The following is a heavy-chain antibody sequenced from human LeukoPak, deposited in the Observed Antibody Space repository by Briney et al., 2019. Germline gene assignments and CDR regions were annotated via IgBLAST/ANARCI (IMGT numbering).Heavy chain of an antibody. Sequence: PSETLSLTCTVSGGSISTYYWSWIRQPAGKGLEWIGHIYTSGSTNYNPSLKSRVTMSVDTSKNQFSLKLSSVTAADTAVYYCASDYYGLDAFDIWGQGTLVTVSS. D-gene: IGHD3-10*01. CDR2: IYTSGST. V-gene: IGHV4-4*07. CDR3: ASDYYGLDAFDI. CDR1: GGSISTYY. J-gene: IGHJ3*02.